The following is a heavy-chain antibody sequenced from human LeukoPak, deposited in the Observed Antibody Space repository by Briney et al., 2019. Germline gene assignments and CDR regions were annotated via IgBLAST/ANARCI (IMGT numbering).Heavy chain of an antibody. Sequence: GGSLRLSCAASGFTFSSYAMSWVRQAPGKGLEWVSAISGSGCSTYYADSVKGRFTISRDNSKNTLYLQMNSLRAEDTAVYYCAKTSRGNPRYCSGGSCYYFDYWGQGTLVTVSS. J-gene: IGHJ4*02. CDR1: GFTFSSYA. CDR3: AKTSRGNPRYCSGGSCYYFDY. CDR2: ISGSGCST. D-gene: IGHD2-15*01. V-gene: IGHV3-23*01.